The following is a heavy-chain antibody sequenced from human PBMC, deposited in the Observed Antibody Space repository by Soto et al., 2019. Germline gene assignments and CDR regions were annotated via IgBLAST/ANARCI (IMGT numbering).Heavy chain of an antibody. D-gene: IGHD3-10*01. Sequence: GGSLRLSCAASGFTFSSYAMSWVRQAPGKGLEWVSAISGSGGSTYYADSVKGRFTISRDNSKNTLYLQMNSLRAEDTAVYYCAAQSSPPVYYGDWFDPWGQGTLVTVSS. V-gene: IGHV3-23*01. CDR3: AAQSSPPVYYGDWFDP. CDR2: ISGSGGST. J-gene: IGHJ5*02. CDR1: GFTFSSYA.